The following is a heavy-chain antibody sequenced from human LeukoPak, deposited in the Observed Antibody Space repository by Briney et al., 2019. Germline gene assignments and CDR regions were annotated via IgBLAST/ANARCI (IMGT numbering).Heavy chain of an antibody. CDR1: GYTFTGYY. V-gene: IGHV1-2*02. D-gene: IGHD6-25*01. CDR3: ARVADGYYFDS. Sequence: GASVKVSCKASGYTFTGYYMHWVRQAPGQGLDWMGWINPNSGDTNYAQKFQGRVTMTSDTSISTVYVELSRLTSDDTAVYHCARVADGYYFDSWGQGTLVTVSS. J-gene: IGHJ4*02. CDR2: INPNSGDT.